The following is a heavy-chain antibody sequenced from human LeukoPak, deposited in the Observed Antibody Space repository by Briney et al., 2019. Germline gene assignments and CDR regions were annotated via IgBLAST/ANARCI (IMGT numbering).Heavy chain of an antibody. CDR1: GGSISRYY. Sequence: SETLSLTCTVSGGSISRYYWSWIRQPPVRGLEWIGYIDYSGSTNYNPSLKSRVTISLDTPNNQFSLKLSSVTAADTAVYYCARGLRLSAAGTNFDSWGQGTLVTVSS. V-gene: IGHV4-59*01. D-gene: IGHD6-13*01. J-gene: IGHJ4*02. CDR2: IDYSGST. CDR3: ARGLRLSAAGTNFDS.